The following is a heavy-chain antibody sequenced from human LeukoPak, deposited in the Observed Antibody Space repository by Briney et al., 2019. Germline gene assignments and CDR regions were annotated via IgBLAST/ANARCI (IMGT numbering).Heavy chain of an antibody. V-gene: IGHV3-30*09. Sequence: PGGSLRLSCAAFGFTFSSYGIHWVRQAPGKGLEWVTFISNDGSNEYYADSVQGRFAISRDNSKNTLYLQMNSLRTEDTAVYYCARDQGAISFYYFDYWGQGTLVTVSS. J-gene: IGHJ4*02. D-gene: IGHD2-2*01. CDR2: ISNDGSNE. CDR3: ARDQGAISFYYFDY. CDR1: GFTFSSYG.